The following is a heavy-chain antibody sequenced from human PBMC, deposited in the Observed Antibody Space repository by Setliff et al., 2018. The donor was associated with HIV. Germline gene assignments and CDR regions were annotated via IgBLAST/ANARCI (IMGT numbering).Heavy chain of an antibody. D-gene: IGHD3-10*01. CDR2: IYYSGST. CDR3: ATSPAGEILGSRPFYFDY. Sequence: SETLSLTCTVSGDSINSGNYYWSWIRQHPGKGLEWIGCIYYSGSTYYSPSLKSRVTISEDTSKNQFSLKMRSVTAADTAVYYCATSPAGEILGSRPFYFDYWGQGTLVTVSS. V-gene: IGHV4-31*03. J-gene: IGHJ4*02. CDR1: GDSINSGNYY.